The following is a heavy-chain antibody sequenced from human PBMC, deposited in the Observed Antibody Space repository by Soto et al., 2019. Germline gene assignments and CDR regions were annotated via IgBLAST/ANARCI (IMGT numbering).Heavy chain of an antibody. V-gene: IGHV1-2*02. J-gene: IGHJ4*02. Sequence: GSVKFSCKASGYTFTEYYVHWVRQAPGQGLEWMGWITPNSGGTNYAQKFQGRVTMTSDTSISTAHMELSSLRSDDTAVYYCARRAETNGWNGFGADKYYFDFWGQGTLVTVSS. CDR2: ITPNSGGT. CDR3: ARRAETNGWNGFGADKYYFDF. D-gene: IGHD1-1*01. CDR1: GYTFTEYY.